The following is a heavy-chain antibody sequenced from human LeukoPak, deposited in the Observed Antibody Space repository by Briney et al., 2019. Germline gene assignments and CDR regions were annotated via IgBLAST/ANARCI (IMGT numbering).Heavy chain of an antibody. CDR1: GGSIRSTTYY. CDR3: ARQFITGTADAFDI. V-gene: IGHV4-61*05. D-gene: IGHD1-7*01. J-gene: IGHJ3*02. Sequence: SETLSLTCTVSGGSIRSTTYYWGWIRQPPGKGLEWIGHIYNSGSTNYNPSLKSRVTMSVDTSKNQFSLKLSSVTAADTAVYYCARQFITGTADAFDIWGQGTMVTVSS. CDR2: IYNSGST.